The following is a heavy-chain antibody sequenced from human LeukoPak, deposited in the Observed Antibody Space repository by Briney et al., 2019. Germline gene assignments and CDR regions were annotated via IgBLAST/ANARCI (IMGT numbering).Heavy chain of an antibody. CDR3: ARTYYDFWSGYSDY. V-gene: IGHV4-59*01. D-gene: IGHD3-3*01. CDR1: GGSISSYY. J-gene: IGHJ4*02. CDR2: IYYSGST. Sequence: PSETLSLTCTVSGGSISSYYWSWIRQPPGKGLEWIGYIYYSGSTNYNPSLKSRVTISVDTSKNQFSLKLSSVTAADTAVYYCARTYYDFWSGYSDYWGQGTLVTVSS.